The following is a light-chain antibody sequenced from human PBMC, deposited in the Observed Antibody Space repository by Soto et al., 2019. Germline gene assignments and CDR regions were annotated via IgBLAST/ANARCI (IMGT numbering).Light chain of an antibody. CDR1: QSVSRRY. J-gene: IGKJ4*01. CDR3: QQYGSSPVT. Sequence: EIVFTQSPFTLSLSPGERATLSCRASQSVSRRYLAWYQQKPGQAPRLLIYGASSRATGIPDRFSGSGSGTDFTLTISRLEPEDFAVYYCQQYGSSPVTFGGGTKVDIK. V-gene: IGKV3-20*01. CDR2: GAS.